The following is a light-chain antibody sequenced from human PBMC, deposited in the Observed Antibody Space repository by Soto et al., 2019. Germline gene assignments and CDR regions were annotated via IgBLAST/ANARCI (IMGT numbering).Light chain of an antibody. CDR2: ETN. CDR1: SSNIGAHFD. CDR3: QSYDSSLSGSV. Sequence: QSVLTQPPSVSGAPGQRVTISCTGSSSNIGAHFDVHWYQQLPGTAPKLLIYETNNRPSGVPDRFSGSKSGTSASLAITGLQAEDEADYYCQSYDSSLSGSVFGGGTKLTVL. V-gene: IGLV1-40*01. J-gene: IGLJ2*01.